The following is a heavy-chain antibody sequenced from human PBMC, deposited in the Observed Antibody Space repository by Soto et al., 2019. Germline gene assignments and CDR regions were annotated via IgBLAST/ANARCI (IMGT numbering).Heavy chain of an antibody. CDR1: GFTFSSYA. CDR3: AREVDTAMGFDY. V-gene: IGHV3-30-3*01. D-gene: IGHD5-18*01. CDR2: ISYDGSNK. Sequence: QVQLVESGGGVVQPGRSLRLSCAASGFTFSSYAMHWVRQAPGKGLEWVAVISYDGSNKYYADSVKGRFTISRDNSKNTLYLQMNSLRAEDTAVYYCAREVDTAMGFDYWGQGTLVTVSS. J-gene: IGHJ4*02.